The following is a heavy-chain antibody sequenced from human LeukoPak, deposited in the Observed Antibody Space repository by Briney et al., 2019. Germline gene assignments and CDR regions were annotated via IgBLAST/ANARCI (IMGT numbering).Heavy chain of an antibody. V-gene: IGHV3-49*04. Sequence: GGSLRLSCSTFGFTFGDHAMSWVRQAPGKGLEWIGFIRSKAYGGTTEYAASVKGRFIISREDSISIAYLQMNSLKTEDTAVYFCGRGLIQLWLYSGMDVWGQGTTVTVSS. J-gene: IGHJ6*02. CDR1: GFTFGDHA. CDR2: IRSKAYGGTT. CDR3: GRGLIQLWLYSGMDV. D-gene: IGHD5-18*01.